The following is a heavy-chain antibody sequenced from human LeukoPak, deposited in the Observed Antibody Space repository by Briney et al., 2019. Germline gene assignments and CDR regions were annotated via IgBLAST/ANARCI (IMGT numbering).Heavy chain of an antibody. CDR2: ISSSSSTI. CDR3: ARIFVVAFDAFDI. D-gene: IGHD5-12*01. Sequence: TGGSLRLSCAASGFTFSSYSMNWVRQAPGKGLEWVSYISSSSSTIYYADTVKGRFTISRDSAKNSLYLQMNSPRAVDTAVYYCARIFVVAFDAFDIWGQGTMVTVSS. V-gene: IGHV3-48*04. CDR1: GFTFSSYS. J-gene: IGHJ3*02.